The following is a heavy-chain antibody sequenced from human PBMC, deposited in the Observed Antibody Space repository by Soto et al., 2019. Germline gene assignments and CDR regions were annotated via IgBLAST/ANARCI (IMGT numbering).Heavy chain of an antibody. CDR2: IYPSDSRT. J-gene: IGHJ4*02. D-gene: IGHD3-22*01. CDR3: ARQIYDSDTGPNFQYYFDS. V-gene: IGHV5-51*01. Sequence: GESLKISCESSGYTFANYWIGWVRQVPGKGLEWVAIIYPSDSRTIYSPSFQGQDTISADKSISTAYLQWTGLKASDTAMYYCARQIYDSDTGPNFQYYFDSWGQGTPVTVSS. CDR1: GYTFANYW.